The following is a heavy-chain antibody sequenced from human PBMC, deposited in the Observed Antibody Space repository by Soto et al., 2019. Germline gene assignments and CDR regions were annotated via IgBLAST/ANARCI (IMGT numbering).Heavy chain of an antibody. CDR2: IYYTGST. V-gene: IGHV4-31*03. J-gene: IGHJ4*02. Sequence: SETLSLTCSVSGASIRSGGFYWSWLRQSPGKGLEWTGHIYYTGSTFVSPSLKGRLTISLDTPKNQFSLDLSSVTAADTAMYYCARIEMASIKWGRGTLVTVSS. D-gene: IGHD5-12*01. CDR3: ARIEMASIK. CDR1: GASIRSGGFY.